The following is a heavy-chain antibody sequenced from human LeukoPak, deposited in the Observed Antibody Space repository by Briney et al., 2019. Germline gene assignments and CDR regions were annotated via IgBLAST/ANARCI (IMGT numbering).Heavy chain of an antibody. V-gene: IGHV3-30*03. J-gene: IGHJ4*02. CDR3: EARGVIINDY. CDR1: GFTFSSYG. D-gene: IGHD3-10*01. Sequence: GGSLRLSCAASGFTFSSYGMHWVRPARGKGLEGVALISYDGSNKYYADSVKGRFTISRDNSKNTLYLQMNSLRAEDTAVYYCEARGVIINDYWGQGTLVTVSS. CDR2: ISYDGSNK.